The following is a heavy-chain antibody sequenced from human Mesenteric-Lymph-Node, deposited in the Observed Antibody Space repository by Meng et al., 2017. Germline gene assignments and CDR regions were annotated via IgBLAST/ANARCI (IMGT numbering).Heavy chain of an antibody. V-gene: IGHV4-4*02. J-gene: IGHJ4*02. CDR2: IYHSGST. CDR1: GGAISISNW. CDR3: ASFPPPGKQWLVTDY. D-gene: IGHD6-19*01. Sequence: PLQESGPGWVSPSGTLSPLFAVSGGAISISNWWSWVRQPPGKGLEWIGEIYHSGSTNYNPSLKSRVTISVDKSKNQFSLKLSSVTAADTAVYYCASFPPPGKQWLVTDYWGQGTLVTVSS.